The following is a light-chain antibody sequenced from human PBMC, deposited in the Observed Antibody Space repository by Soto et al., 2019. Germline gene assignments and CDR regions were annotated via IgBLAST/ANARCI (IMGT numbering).Light chain of an antibody. CDR3: QQYNNWPRT. J-gene: IGKJ1*01. CDR2: GAS. V-gene: IGKV3-15*01. Sequence: EIVLTQSPGTLSLSPGERATVSCRASPSVGSNLAWYQQKPGQAPRLLIYGASTRATGIPARFSGSGSGTEFTLTISSLQSEDFAVYYCQQYNNWPRTFGQGTKVDIK. CDR1: PSVGSN.